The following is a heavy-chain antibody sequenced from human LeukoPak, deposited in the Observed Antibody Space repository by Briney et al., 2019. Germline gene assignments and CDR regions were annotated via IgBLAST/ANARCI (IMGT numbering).Heavy chain of an antibody. CDR3: ARVPYCSSTSCYGTGFDY. CDR2: MNPNSGNT. Sequence: ASVKVSCKASGYTFTSYDINWVRQATGQGLEWMGWMNPNSGNTGYAQKFQGRVTMTRNTSMSTAYMELSSLRSEDTAVYYCARVPYCSSTSCYGTGFDYWGQGTLVTVSS. D-gene: IGHD2-2*01. CDR1: GYTFTSYD. V-gene: IGHV1-8*01. J-gene: IGHJ4*02.